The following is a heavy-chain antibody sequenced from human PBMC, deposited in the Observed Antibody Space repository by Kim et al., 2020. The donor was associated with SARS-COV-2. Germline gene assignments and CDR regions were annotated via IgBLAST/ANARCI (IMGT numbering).Heavy chain of an antibody. CDR1: GGSISPFY. J-gene: IGHJ4*02. CDR3: ARVKDAQSCSGGSCYPYFAY. Sequence: SETLSLTCTVSGGSISPFYWSWIRQPPGKGLEWIGYIYYNGHTNYNPSLKSRVTISVDTSKNQFSLRLNSVTAADTAVYYCARVKDAQSCSGGSCYPYFAYWGQGALATVSS. CDR2: IYYNGHT. V-gene: IGHV4-59*13. D-gene: IGHD2-15*01.